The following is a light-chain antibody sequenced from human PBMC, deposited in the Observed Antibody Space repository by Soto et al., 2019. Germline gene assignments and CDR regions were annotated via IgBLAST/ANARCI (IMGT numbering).Light chain of an antibody. Sequence: QSVLTQPPSASGTPGQRVTISCSGSSSNIGSENVDWYQQLPGAAPKLLIHSNNQRPSGVPDRFAGSKSGTSASLAISGLQAEDEAVYHCYSYIPLSTGVFGGGTKLTVL. CDR3: YSYIPLSTGV. CDR1: SSNIGSEN. CDR2: SNN. J-gene: IGLJ3*02. V-gene: IGLV1-44*01.